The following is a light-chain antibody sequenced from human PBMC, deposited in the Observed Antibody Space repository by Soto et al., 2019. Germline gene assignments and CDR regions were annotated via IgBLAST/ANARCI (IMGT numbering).Light chain of an antibody. Sequence: DIQMTQSPSILSASVGERVTITCRANRTINSWLAWYQQKPGQAPKLLIYKASTLESGVPSRFSGSGSGTEFTLTISSLQPDDFATYYCQQYDTLWTFGQGTKVEIK. CDR2: KAS. V-gene: IGKV1-5*03. CDR3: QQYDTLWT. CDR1: RTINSW. J-gene: IGKJ1*01.